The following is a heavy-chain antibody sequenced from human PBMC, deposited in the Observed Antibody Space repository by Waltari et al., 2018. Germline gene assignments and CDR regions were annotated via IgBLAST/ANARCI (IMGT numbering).Heavy chain of an antibody. Sequence: EEQLVESGGGLIQPGESLGVSCAVSGFTFGRYGVNWVRQPPGPGLLWVARINSDGSDTSYADSVKGRFTISRDNARNTVYLQMKSLRAEDTAVYYCARVARKTYSSPVPGRDYYYGMDVWGLGTTVTVSS. J-gene: IGHJ6*02. V-gene: IGHV3-74*01. D-gene: IGHD3-22*01. CDR1: GFTFGRYG. CDR2: INSDGSDT. CDR3: ARVARKTYSSPVPGRDYYYGMDV.